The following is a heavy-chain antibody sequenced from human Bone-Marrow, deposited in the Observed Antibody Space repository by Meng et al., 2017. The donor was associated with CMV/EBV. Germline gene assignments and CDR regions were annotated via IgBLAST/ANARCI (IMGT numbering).Heavy chain of an antibody. CDR3: ARARLGYCSSTSCYTYDY. CDR2: INHSGST. J-gene: IGHJ4*02. CDR1: GGSFSGYY. Sequence: SETLSLTCAVYGGSFSGYYWSWIRQPPGKGLEWIGEINHSGSTNYNPSLKSRVTISVDTSKNQFSLKLSSVTAADTAVYYCARARLGYCSSTSCYTYDYWGQGTRVTGSS. V-gene: IGHV4-34*01. D-gene: IGHD2-2*02.